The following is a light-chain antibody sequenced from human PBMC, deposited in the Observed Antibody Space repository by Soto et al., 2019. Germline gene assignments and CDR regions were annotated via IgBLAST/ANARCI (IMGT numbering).Light chain of an antibody. Sequence: EIVLTQSPGTLSFSPGERATLSCRASQSVSSGFLAWYQQKPGQAPRLLIYGASSSATGIPDRFSGSGSGTDFPLTISRLEPEDVAVYYCKQYCSSATFGGGTKVELK. CDR1: QSVSSGF. V-gene: IGKV3-20*01. CDR3: KQYCSSAT. J-gene: IGKJ4*01. CDR2: GAS.